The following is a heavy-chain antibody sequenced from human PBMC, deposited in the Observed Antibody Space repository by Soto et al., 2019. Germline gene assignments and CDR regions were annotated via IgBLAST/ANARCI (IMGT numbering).Heavy chain of an antibody. CDR2: ISSSSSTI. Sequence: GGSLRLSCAASGFTFSSYAMSWVRQAPGKGLEWVSYISSSSSTIYYADSVKGRFTISRDNAKNSLYLQMNSLRDEDKAVYYCARKSSSYNGFAPWGQGPLVPVSS. CDR1: GFTFSSYA. V-gene: IGHV3-48*02. J-gene: IGHJ5*02. D-gene: IGHD6-13*01. CDR3: ARKSSSYNGFAP.